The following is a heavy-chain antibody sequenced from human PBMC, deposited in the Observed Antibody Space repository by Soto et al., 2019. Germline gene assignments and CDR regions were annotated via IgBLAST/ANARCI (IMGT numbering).Heavy chain of an antibody. D-gene: IGHD2-2*01. CDR3: AIWVVVVPALRDV. CDR2: ISSSGSTI. V-gene: IGHV3-48*03. CDR1: GFTFSSYE. Sequence: GVSLRLSCAASGFTFSSYEMNWVRQAPGKGLEWVSYISSSGSTIYYADSVKGRFTISRDNAKNSLYLQMNSLRAEDTAVYYCAIWVVVVPALRDVWGQGTTVTVSS. J-gene: IGHJ6*02.